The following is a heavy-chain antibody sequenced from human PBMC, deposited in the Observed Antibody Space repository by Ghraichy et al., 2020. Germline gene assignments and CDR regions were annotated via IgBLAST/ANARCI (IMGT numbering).Heavy chain of an antibody. CDR3: AREVPAYCGGDCYSHFDY. D-gene: IGHD2-21*01. V-gene: IGHV1-69*13. Sequence: SVKVSCKASGGTFSSYAISWVRQAPGQGLEWMGGIIPIFGTANYAQKFQGRVTITADESTSTAYMELSSLRSEDTAVYYCAREVPAYCGGDCYSHFDYWGQGTLVTVSS. J-gene: IGHJ4*02. CDR1: GGTFSSYA. CDR2: IIPIFGTA.